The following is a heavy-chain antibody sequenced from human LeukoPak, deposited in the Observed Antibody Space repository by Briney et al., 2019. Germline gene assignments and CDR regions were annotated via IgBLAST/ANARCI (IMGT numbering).Heavy chain of an antibody. J-gene: IGHJ4*02. CDR1: GFTFSSYA. Sequence: GGSLRLSCAASGFTFSSYAMSWVRQAPGKGLEWVAVISYDGSNKYYADSVKGRFTITRDNSKNTLYLQMNSLRAEDTAVYYCARARQWLVDYWGQGTLVSVSS. CDR2: ISYDGSNK. V-gene: IGHV3-30*04. CDR3: ARARQWLVDY. D-gene: IGHD6-19*01.